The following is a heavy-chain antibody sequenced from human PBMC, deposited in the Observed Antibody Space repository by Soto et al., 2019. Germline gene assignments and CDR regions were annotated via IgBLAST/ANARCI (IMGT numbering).Heavy chain of an antibody. D-gene: IGHD3-22*01. CDR3: ARAEDYYDSSGYFGY. CDR1: GGSISSGGYY. J-gene: IGHJ4*02. V-gene: IGHV4-31*02. CDR2: IYYSGST. Sequence: SETLSLTCTVSGGSISSGGYYWSCIRQHPGKGLEWIGYIYYSGSTYYNPSLKSRVTISVDTSKNQFSLKLSSVTAADTAVYYCARAEDYYDSSGYFGYWGQGTLVTVSS.